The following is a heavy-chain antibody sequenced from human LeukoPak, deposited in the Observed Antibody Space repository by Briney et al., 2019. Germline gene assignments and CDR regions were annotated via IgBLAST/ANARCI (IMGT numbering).Heavy chain of an antibody. CDR1: GGSISSYY. Sequence: SETLSLTCTVSGGSISSYYWSWIRQPPGKGLERIGYIYYSGSTNYNPSLKSRVTISVDTSKNQFSLKLSSVTAADTAVYYCARVHYDILTGPDNYFDYWGQGTLVTVSS. CDR3: ARVHYDILTGPDNYFDY. V-gene: IGHV4-59*01. D-gene: IGHD3-9*01. CDR2: IYYSGST. J-gene: IGHJ4*02.